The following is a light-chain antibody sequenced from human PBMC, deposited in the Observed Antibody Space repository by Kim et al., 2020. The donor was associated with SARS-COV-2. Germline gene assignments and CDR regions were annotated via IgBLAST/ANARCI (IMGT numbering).Light chain of an antibody. V-gene: IGLV2-14*03. Sequence: QSALTQPASVSGSPGQSITISCTGTSSDVGGYNSVSWYQQHPGKAPKLMIYDVSNRPSGVSNRFSGYKSVNTASLTISGLQAGDEADYYCSSFTSSSTLIFGGGTKLTVL. CDR3: SSFTSSSTLI. J-gene: IGLJ2*01. CDR2: DVS. CDR1: SSDVGGYNS.